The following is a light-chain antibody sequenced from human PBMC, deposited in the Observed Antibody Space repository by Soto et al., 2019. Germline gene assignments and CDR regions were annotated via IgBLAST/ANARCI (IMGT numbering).Light chain of an antibody. V-gene: IGKV3-20*01. CDR2: GAS. Sequence: EIVLTQSPGTLSLSSGERATLSCRASQSVRSKYLAWYQQKPGQAPRLLIYGASSRATGIPDRFGGSGSGTDFTLTISRLEPEDFAVYYCQQDASSPLTFGGGTKVEIK. J-gene: IGKJ4*01. CDR3: QQDASSPLT. CDR1: QSVRSKY.